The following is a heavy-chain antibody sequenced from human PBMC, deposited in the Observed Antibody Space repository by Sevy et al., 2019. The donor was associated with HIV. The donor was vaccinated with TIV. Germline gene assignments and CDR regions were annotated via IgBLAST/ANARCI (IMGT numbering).Heavy chain of an antibody. V-gene: IGHV3-64D*06. J-gene: IGHJ6*02. Sequence: GGSLRLSCSASGFTFRNYAMNWVRQAPGKELKYVSAISSDGGGTYYANSVRGRFTISRDNSKNPLYLQKRSLRVEDTAVYYCVKDPDYDFWRGDYGMDVWGQGTTVTVSS. CDR3: VKDPDYDFWRGDYGMDV. CDR2: ISSDGGGT. D-gene: IGHD3-3*01. CDR1: GFTFRNYA.